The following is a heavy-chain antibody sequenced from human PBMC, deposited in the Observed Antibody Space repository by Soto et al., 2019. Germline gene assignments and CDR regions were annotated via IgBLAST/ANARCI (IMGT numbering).Heavy chain of an antibody. Sequence: QVQLQESGPGLVKPSQTLSLTCTVSGGSISNDDYYWSWIRQPPGKGLEWIGHIYYNGNTYYNPSLKSRLTMSLDTSPNQFSLHLTSVIAADSASYFCARATTVTSSFFYYGLDVWGQGTTVTVSS. CDR1: GGSISNDDYY. CDR3: ARATTVTSSFFYYGLDV. J-gene: IGHJ6*02. CDR2: IYYNGNT. D-gene: IGHD4-17*01. V-gene: IGHV4-30-4*08.